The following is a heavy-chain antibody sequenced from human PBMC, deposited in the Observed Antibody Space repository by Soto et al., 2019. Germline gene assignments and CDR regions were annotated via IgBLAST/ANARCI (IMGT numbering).Heavy chain of an antibody. V-gene: IGHV1-69*12. D-gene: IGHD1-1*01. CDR3: ARDKDRLQLGGNCYYIMDV. CDR2: IIPIFPTP. CDR1: GGAFRTNA. Sequence: QVQLVQSGAEVKKPGSSVKISCKASGGAFRTNAFSWVRQAPGQGLEWMGGIIPIFPTPDYAQKFQGRVTIIADESTTTTYMELSSLRSEDTAMYYCARDKDRLQLGGNCYYIMDVWGQGTMVTVSS. J-gene: IGHJ6*02.